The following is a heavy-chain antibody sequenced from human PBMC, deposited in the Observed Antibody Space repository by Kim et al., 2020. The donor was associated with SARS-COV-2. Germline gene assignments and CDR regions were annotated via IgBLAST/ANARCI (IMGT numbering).Heavy chain of an antibody. V-gene: IGHV3-23*01. J-gene: IGHJ4*02. Sequence: YADAVRGRFTISRDNAKNTLNLQMNSLRAEDTAVYYCAFRVAVAGTIDYWGQGTLVTVSP. CDR3: AFRVAVAGTIDY. D-gene: IGHD6-19*01.